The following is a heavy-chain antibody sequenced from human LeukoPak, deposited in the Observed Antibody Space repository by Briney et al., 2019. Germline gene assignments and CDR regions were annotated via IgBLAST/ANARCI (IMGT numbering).Heavy chain of an antibody. CDR2: IYTSGST. CDR3: ARDRSVIAAAGLFFDY. V-gene: IGHV4-39*07. J-gene: IGHJ4*02. D-gene: IGHD6-13*01. CDR1: GGSISSSSYY. Sequence: SETLSLTCTVSGGSISSSSYYWGWIRQPPGKGLEWIGRIYTSGSTNYNPSLKSRVTISVDTSKNQFSLKLSSVTAADTAVYYCARDRSVIAAAGLFFDYWGQGTLVTVSS.